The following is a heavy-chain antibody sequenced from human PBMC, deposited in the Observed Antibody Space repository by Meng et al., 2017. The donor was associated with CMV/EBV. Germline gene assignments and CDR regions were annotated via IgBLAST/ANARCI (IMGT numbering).Heavy chain of an antibody. CDR1: GYTFTGYY. CDR3: ATYIGNYINWYFDL. CDR2: INPNSGGT. Sequence: QGQLVHSGAEVKKPGASVKVSCKASGYTFTGYYMHWVRQAPGQGLEWMGWINPNSGGTNYAQKFQGRVTMTRDTSISTAYMELSRLRSDDTAVYYCATYIGNYINWYFDLWGRGTLVTVSS. V-gene: IGHV1-2*02. D-gene: IGHD1-7*01. J-gene: IGHJ2*01.